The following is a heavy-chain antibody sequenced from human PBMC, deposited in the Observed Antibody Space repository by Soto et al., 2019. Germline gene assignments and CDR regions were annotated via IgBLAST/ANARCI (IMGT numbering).Heavy chain of an antibody. V-gene: IGHV3-53*01. Sequence: GGGLIQPGGSLRLSCAASGLTVSANYMNWVRQAPGKGLEWVSLLYSGGTAYYADSVRGRFTISRDNSKNTLYLQMNSLRVEDTAVYFCARARSSTMIVVTNHWYFDLWGRGTLVTVSS. CDR2: LYSGGTA. D-gene: IGHD3-22*01. J-gene: IGHJ2*01. CDR1: GLTVSANY. CDR3: ARARSSTMIVVTNHWYFDL.